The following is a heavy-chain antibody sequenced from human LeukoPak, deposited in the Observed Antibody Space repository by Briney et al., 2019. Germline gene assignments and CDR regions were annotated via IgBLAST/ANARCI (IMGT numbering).Heavy chain of an antibody. J-gene: IGHJ3*02. CDR1: GGTFSSYA. D-gene: IGHD3-3*01. Sequence: ASVKVSCKASGGTFSSYAISWVRQAPGQGLEWMGGIIPIFGTANYAQKFQGRVTITTDESTSTAYMELSSLRSEDTAVYYCARNDAPYYDFWSGYYTAFDIWGQGTMVTVSS. CDR3: ARNDAPYYDFWSGYYTAFDI. CDR2: IIPIFGTA. V-gene: IGHV1-69*05.